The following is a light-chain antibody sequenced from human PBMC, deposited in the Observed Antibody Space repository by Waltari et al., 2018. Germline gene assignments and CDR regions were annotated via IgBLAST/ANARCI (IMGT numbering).Light chain of an antibody. J-gene: IGKJ2*01. CDR2: AAS. CDR3: QQTYISPYT. CDR1: QSVSSY. Sequence: DIQLTQSPSSLSASVGATVTITCRASQSVSSYLNWYQHKIGSAPKLLIFAASNLQSGVPSRFSGSGSRTDFTLTINSLQPEDFATYYCQQTYISPYTFGHGTKLEIK. V-gene: IGKV1-39*01.